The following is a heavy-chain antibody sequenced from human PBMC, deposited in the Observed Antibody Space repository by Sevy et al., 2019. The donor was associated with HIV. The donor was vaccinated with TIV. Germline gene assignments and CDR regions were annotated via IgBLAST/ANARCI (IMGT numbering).Heavy chain of an antibody. Sequence: GGSLRLSCAASGSNLSSYSMNWVRQAPGKGLEWVSSISSSSSYIYYADSVKGRFTISRDNAKNSLYLQMNSLRAEDTAVYYCARGVRDFWSGYPDYWGQGSLVTVSS. V-gene: IGHV3-21*01. CDR2: ISSSSSYI. CDR1: GSNLSSYS. CDR3: ARGVRDFWSGYPDY. J-gene: IGHJ4*02. D-gene: IGHD3-3*01.